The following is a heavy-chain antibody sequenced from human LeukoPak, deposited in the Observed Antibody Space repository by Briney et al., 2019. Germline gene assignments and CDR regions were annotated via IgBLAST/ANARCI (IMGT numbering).Heavy chain of an antibody. CDR2: IYNSGRT. CDR1: GVPISSYY. J-gene: IGHJ3*01. Sequence: SETLPLTCIVCGVPISSYYWRSIPQPPAKALEWTGYIYNSGRTNYNPSLKSRVTISGDTSKNQFSLKLSSVTAADTAVYYCARYDSGNSNDPFDLWGQGTIVTVSS. V-gene: IGHV4-59*01. CDR3: ARYDSGNSNDPFDL. D-gene: IGHD4-23*01.